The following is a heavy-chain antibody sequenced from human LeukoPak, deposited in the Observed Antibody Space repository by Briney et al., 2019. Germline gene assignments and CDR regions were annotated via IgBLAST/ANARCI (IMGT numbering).Heavy chain of an antibody. CDR2: IYYSGST. D-gene: IGHD3-10*01. V-gene: IGHV4-59*01. J-gene: IGHJ3*02. CDR3: ARSLYYYGSDSFDI. CDR1: GGSISSYY. Sequence: SETLSLTCTVSGGSISSYYWNWIRQPPGKGLEWIGYIYYSGSTNYNPSLKSRVTVSVDTSKNQFSLKLSSVTAADTAVYYCARSLYYYGSDSFDIWGQGTMVTVSS.